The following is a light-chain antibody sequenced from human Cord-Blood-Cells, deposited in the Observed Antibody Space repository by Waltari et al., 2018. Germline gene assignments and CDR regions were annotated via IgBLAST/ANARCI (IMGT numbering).Light chain of an antibody. V-gene: IGLV2-14*01. CDR1: SSAVGGYNF. Sequence: SALTQPAPVSGSPGQSITIPCTGTSSAVGGYNFFSWYHQHTGKAPKLMIYEVSNRPSGVSNRFSGSKSGNTASLTISGLQAEDEADYYCSSYTSSSTGWVFGGGTKLTVL. J-gene: IGLJ3*02. CDR3: SSYTSSSTGWV. CDR2: EVS.